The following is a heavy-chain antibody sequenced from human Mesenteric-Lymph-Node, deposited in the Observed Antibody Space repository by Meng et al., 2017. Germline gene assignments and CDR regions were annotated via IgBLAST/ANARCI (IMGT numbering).Heavy chain of an antibody. D-gene: IGHD2-15*01. J-gene: IGHJ4*02. Sequence: GSLRLSCSVSGGFINSGRYYWGWIRQPPGKGLEWIGNLYYNGDTYYSPSLKSRVTISRDTSKNQLSLKLTSVTAADTAVYYCARRNGGSSNFDYWGQGPLVTVSS. CDR3: ARRNGGSSNFDY. V-gene: IGHV4-39*07. CDR1: GGFINSGRYY. CDR2: LYYNGDT.